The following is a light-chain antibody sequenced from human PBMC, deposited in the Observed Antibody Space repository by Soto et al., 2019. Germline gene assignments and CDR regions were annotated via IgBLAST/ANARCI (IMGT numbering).Light chain of an antibody. J-gene: IGKJ4*01. CDR3: QQYYSAPLT. V-gene: IGKV4-1*01. Sequence: DIVMTQSPLSLPVTPGEPASISCSSSQSLLHSNGYNYLDWYQQKPGQPPKLLIYWASTRESGVPDRFSGSGSGTDFTLTISSLQAEDVAVYYCQQYYSAPLTFGGGTKVDIK. CDR2: WAS. CDR1: QSLLHSNGYNY.